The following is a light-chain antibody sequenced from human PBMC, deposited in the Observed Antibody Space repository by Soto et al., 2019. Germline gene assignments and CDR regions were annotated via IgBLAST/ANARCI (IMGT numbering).Light chain of an antibody. CDR1: SSDVGRYNY. CDR3: NSYTSSSTYV. J-gene: IGLJ1*01. Sequence: QSAPTQPASVSGSPGQSITISCTGTSSDVGRYNYVSWYQQHPGKAPKLIIYDVSNRPSGVSNRFSGSKSGNTASLTISGLQAEDEADYYCNSYTSSSTYVFGTGTQLTVL. V-gene: IGLV2-14*01. CDR2: DVS.